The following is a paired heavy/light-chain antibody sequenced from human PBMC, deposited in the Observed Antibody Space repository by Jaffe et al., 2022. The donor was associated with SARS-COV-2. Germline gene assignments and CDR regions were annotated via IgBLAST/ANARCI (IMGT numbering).Heavy chain of an antibody. D-gene: IGHD5-12*01. J-gene: IGHJ4*02. CDR1: GHNFTMFT. Sequence: QAHVEQSGPEVKKPGASVKLSCKPSGHNFTMFTLQWVRQAPGQRPEWMAWINAGNNNTRYSAHFQDRLTVSRDTSAKTVYMELSSLRSEDTAIYYCVAKVTSISNYFDLWGQGTLVTVSS. V-gene: IGHV1-3*01. CDR3: VAKVTSISNYFDL. CDR2: INAGNNNT.
Light chain of an antibody. CDR1: QDINNW. V-gene: IGKV1-5*03. J-gene: IGKJ4*01. CDR2: KAS. CDR3: QQYNSYPLT. Sequence: DIQMTQSPSSLSASLGDRVTITCRANQDINNWLAWYQQRPGKAPILLIYKASNLDSGVPSRFSGSGSGTEFTLTIRSLQPEDFGTYYCQQYNSYPLTFGGGTKVEVK.